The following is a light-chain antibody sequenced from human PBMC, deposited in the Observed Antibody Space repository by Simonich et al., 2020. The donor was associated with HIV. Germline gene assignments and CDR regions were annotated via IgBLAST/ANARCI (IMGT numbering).Light chain of an antibody. V-gene: IGKV3-15*01. J-gene: IGKJ1*01. CDR2: VAS. CDR3: QQYNNWPPWT. CDR1: QSVSSN. Sequence: EIVMTQSPATLSVSPGERTTLSCRASQSVSSNLAWYQQKPGQAPRRLISVASTRATGIPARFSGSWSGTEFTLTISSLQSEDFAVYYCQQYNNWPPWTFGQGTKVEIK.